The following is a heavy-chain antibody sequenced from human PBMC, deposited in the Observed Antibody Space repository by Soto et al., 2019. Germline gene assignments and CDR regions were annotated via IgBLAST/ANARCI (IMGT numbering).Heavy chain of an antibody. CDR3: APHRGLDY. CDR1: GFTFSNYA. J-gene: IGHJ4*02. Sequence: EVQLLESGGNLIQPGGSLRLSCAASGFTFSNYAMNWVRQAPGKGLEWVSSISGSGRSTYYADSVKGRFTISRDNSKDTPYRQMNSRRAEDTAIYYCAPHRGLDYWGQGTLVTVAS. CDR2: ISGSGRST. D-gene: IGHD6-25*01. V-gene: IGHV3-23*01.